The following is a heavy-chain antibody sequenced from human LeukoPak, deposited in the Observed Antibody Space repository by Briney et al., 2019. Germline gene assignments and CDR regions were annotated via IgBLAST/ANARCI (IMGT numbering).Heavy chain of an antibody. Sequence: ASVKVSCKASGYTFTGYYMHWVRQAPGQGLAWMGWINPNSGGTNYAQKFQGRVTMTRDTSISTAYMELSRLRSDDTAVYYCAREGASIAVAGSWFDPWGQGTLVTVSS. J-gene: IGHJ5*02. V-gene: IGHV1-2*02. CDR1: GYTFTGYY. CDR3: AREGASIAVAGSWFDP. D-gene: IGHD6-19*01. CDR2: INPNSGGT.